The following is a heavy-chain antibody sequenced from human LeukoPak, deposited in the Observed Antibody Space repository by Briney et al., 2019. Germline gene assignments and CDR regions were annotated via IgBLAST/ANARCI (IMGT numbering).Heavy chain of an antibody. J-gene: IGHJ4*02. CDR2: IYPGDSDT. Sequence: PGESLKISCKASGYSFTNYWIGWVRQMPGKGLEWMGIIYPGDSDTRYSPSFQGQVTISADKSISTAYLQWSSLKASDTAMYYCARLPILSIAVAGTDYYFDYWGQGTLVTVSS. V-gene: IGHV5-51*01. CDR3: ARLPILSIAVAGTDYYFDY. CDR1: GYSFTNYW. D-gene: IGHD6-19*01.